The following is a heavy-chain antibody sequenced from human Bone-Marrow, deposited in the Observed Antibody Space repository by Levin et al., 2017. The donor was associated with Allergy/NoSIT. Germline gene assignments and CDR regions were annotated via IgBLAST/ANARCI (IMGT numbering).Heavy chain of an antibody. V-gene: IGHV2-5*02. D-gene: IGHD1-26*01. CDR1: GFSLSTSDVG. Sequence: SGPTLVKPTQTLTLTCTFSGFSLSTSDVGVGWIRQPPGKALEWLALIYWDDDKRYSPSLKNRLTITKDTSKNQVVLTMTNMDPVDTATYYCAHRRKEGGSYLAFDYWGQGTLVTVSS. J-gene: IGHJ4*02. CDR3: AHRRKEGGSYLAFDY. CDR2: IYWDDDK.